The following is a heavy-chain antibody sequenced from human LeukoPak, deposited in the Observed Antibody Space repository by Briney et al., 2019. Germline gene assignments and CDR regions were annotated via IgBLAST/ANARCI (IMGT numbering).Heavy chain of an antibody. Sequence: SVKVSCKASGGTFSSYTISWVRQAPGQGLXXXXXXIPILGIANYAQKFQGRVTITADKSTSTAYMELSSLRSEDTAVYYCARGYYRGGDCYGAFDIWGQGTMVTVSS. CDR1: GGTFSSYT. CDR2: XIPILGIA. CDR3: ARGYYRGGDCYGAFDI. J-gene: IGHJ3*02. V-gene: IGHV1-69*02. D-gene: IGHD2-21*02.